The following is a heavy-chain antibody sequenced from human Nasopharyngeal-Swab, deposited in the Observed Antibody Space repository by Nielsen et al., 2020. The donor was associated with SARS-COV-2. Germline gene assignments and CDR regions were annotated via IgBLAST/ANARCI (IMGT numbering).Heavy chain of an antibody. J-gene: IGHJ2*01. V-gene: IGHV4-34*01. D-gene: IGHD2-2*01. Sequence: SETLSLTCAVYGGSFSGYYWSWIRQPPGKGLEWIGDINHSGSTNYNPSLKSRVTISLDTSKNQFSLKLSSVTAADTAVYYCARDNLDCSSTSCYGGYWYFDLWGRGTLVTVSS. CDR1: GGSFSGYY. CDR3: ARDNLDCSSTSCYGGYWYFDL. CDR2: INHSGST.